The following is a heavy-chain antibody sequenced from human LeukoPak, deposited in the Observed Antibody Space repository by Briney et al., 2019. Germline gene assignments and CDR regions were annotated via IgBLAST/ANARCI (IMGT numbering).Heavy chain of an antibody. Sequence: GGSLRLSCAASGFTFDDYTMHWVRQAPGKGLEWVSLISWDGGSTYYADSVKGRFTISRDNAKNSLYLQMNSLRAEDTAVYYCARARPDFDYWGQGTRVTVSS. CDR1: GFTFDDYT. CDR2: ISWDGGST. J-gene: IGHJ4*02. V-gene: IGHV3-43*01. CDR3: ARARPDFDY.